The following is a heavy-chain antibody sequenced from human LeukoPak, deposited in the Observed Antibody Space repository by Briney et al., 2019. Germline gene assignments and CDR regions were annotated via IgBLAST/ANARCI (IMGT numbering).Heavy chain of an antibody. V-gene: IGHV4-39*07. J-gene: IGHJ4*02. CDR3: ARRGPVLEQWLVARLGGSYYYFDY. CDR2: ICYSGNT. D-gene: IGHD6-19*01. CDR1: GGSISSHDCY. Sequence: SETLSLTCTVSGGSISSHDCYWGWIRQPPGKGLEWIGSICYSGNTHYNPSLKSRVTISVDTSKNQFSLKLSSVTAADTAVYYCARRGPVLEQWLVARLGGSYYYFDYWGQGTLVTVSS.